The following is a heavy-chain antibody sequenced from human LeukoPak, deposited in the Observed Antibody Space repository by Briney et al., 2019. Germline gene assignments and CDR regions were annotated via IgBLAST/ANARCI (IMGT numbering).Heavy chain of an antibody. D-gene: IGHD1-26*01. Sequence: GGSLRLSCAVSGFTVSSNYMSWVRQAPGKGLEWVSVIYSGGGTYYADSVKGRFTTSRDISKNTVYLQLSSLRAEDTAVYYCAIDLGYHADSGHWGQGTLVTVSS. J-gene: IGHJ4*02. V-gene: IGHV3-66*01. CDR3: AIDLGYHADSGH. CDR1: GFTVSSNY. CDR2: IYSGGGT.